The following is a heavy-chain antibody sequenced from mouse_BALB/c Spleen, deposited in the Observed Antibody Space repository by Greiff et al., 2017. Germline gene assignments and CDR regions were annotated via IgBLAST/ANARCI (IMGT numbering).Heavy chain of an antibody. J-gene: IGHJ2*01. Sequence: EVQRVESGGGLVKPGGSLKLSCAASGFTFSSYAMSWVRQSPEKRLEWVAEISSGGSYTYYPATVTGRFTISRDNAKNTLYLEMSSLRSEDTAMYYCARGGKLLFDYWGQGTTLTVSS. D-gene: IGHD4-1*01. V-gene: IGHV5-9-4*01. CDR2: ISSGGSYT. CDR3: ARGGKLLFDY. CDR1: GFTFSSYA.